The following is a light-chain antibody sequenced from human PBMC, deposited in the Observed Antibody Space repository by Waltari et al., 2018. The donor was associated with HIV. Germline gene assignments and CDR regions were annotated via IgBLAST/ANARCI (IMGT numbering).Light chain of an antibody. CDR3: QQTNSVPLS. Sequence: ILMTQSPSSLAASVGDRVTITCRASQDIQPGVAWYQVKPGKDPNILIYASSGLQSGVPSRFSGSGSGTVFTLTITNFQPDDSATYFCQQTNSVPLSFGGGTRVEVK. CDR1: QDIQPG. CDR2: ASS. J-gene: IGKJ4*01. V-gene: IGKV1-12*01.